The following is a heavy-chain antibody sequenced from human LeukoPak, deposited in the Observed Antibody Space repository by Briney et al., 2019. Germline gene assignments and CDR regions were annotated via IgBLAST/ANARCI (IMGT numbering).Heavy chain of an antibody. CDR3: ARDRDYMDV. V-gene: IGHV3-21*01. CDR1: GFTFSSYS. J-gene: IGHJ6*03. Sequence: KPGGSLRLSCGASGFTFSSYSLNWVRQAPGKGLEWVSSISSSSYIYYADSVKGRFTISRDNAKNSLYLQMNSLRAEDTAVYYCARDRDYMDVWGKGTTVTVSS. CDR2: ISSSSYI.